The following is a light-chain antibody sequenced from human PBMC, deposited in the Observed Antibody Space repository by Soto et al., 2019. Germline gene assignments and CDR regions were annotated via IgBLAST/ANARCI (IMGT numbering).Light chain of an antibody. CDR3: QQRSNWPIT. CDR1: QSISSY. Sequence: DIQMTQSPSSLSASVGDRVTITCRASQSISSYLNWYQQKPGKAPKLLIYAASSLQSGVPSRFSGSGSGTDFTLTISSLEPEDFALYYCQQRSNWPITFGQGTRLEIK. V-gene: IGKV1-39*01. J-gene: IGKJ5*01. CDR2: AAS.